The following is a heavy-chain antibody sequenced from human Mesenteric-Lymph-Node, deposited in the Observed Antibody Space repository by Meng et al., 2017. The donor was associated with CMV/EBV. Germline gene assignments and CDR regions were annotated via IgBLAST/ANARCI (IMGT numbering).Heavy chain of an antibody. V-gene: IGHV4-4*01. Sequence: SGGSISSGNWWSWVRQPPGKGLEWIGEIYHSGSTNYNPSLKSRVTISVDKSKIQFSLKVNSMTAADTAVYCCARMGYSSSWYYFDCWGQGTLVTVSS. D-gene: IGHD6-13*01. CDR2: IYHSGST. J-gene: IGHJ4*02. CDR3: ARMGYSSSWYYFDC. CDR1: GGSISSGNW.